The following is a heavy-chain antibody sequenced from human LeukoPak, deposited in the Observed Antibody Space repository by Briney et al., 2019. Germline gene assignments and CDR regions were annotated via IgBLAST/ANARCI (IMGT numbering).Heavy chain of an antibody. Sequence: APVKVSCKASGYTFTGYYMHWVRQAPGQGLEWMGWINPNSGGTNYAQKFQGRVTMTRDTSISTAYMELSRLRSDDTAVYYCARNKDTWMGYYYYYGMDVWGQGTTVTVSS. V-gene: IGHV1-2*02. CDR2: INPNSGGT. CDR1: GYTFTGYY. J-gene: IGHJ6*02. CDR3: ARNKDTWMGYYYYYGMDV. D-gene: IGHD1-20*01.